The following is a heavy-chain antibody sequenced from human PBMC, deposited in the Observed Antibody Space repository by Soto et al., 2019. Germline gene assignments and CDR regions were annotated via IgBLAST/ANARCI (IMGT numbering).Heavy chain of an antibody. J-gene: IGHJ5*02. CDR2: IYTSGST. V-gene: IGHV4-4*07. CDR3: ARERYSSSWYQNWFDP. D-gene: IGHD6-13*01. CDR1: GGSVSSYY. Sequence: SETLSLTCTVSGGSVSSYYWSWIRQPAGKGLEWIGRIYTSGSTNYNPSLKSRVTMSVDTSKNQFSLKLSSVTAADTAVYYCARERYSSSWYQNWFDPWGQGTLVTVSS.